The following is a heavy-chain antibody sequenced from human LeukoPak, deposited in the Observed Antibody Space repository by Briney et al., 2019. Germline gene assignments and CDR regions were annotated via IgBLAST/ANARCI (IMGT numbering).Heavy chain of an antibody. CDR2: IRYDGSNK. CDR3: AKDHYDFWSGYSGPLDY. CDR1: GFTFSNYG. D-gene: IGHD3-3*01. J-gene: IGHJ4*02. V-gene: IGHV3-30*02. Sequence: GGSLRLSCAASGFTFSNYGMHWVRQAPGKGLEWVGFIRYDGSNKYYADSVKGRFTISRDNSKNTLYLQMNSLRVEDTAMYYCAKDHYDFWSGYSGPLDYWGQGTLVTVSS.